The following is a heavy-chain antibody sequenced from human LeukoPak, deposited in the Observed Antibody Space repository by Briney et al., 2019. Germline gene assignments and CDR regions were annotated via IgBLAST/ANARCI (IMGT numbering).Heavy chain of an antibody. D-gene: IGHD3-3*01. J-gene: IGHJ4*02. Sequence: ASVKVSCTASGYTFTGYYMHWVRQAPGQGLEWMGRINPNSGGTNYAQKFQGRVTMTRDTSISTAYMELSRLRSDDTAVYYCARGNYDFWSGYPDYWGQGTLVTVSS. CDR3: ARGNYDFWSGYPDY. CDR2: INPNSGGT. V-gene: IGHV1-2*06. CDR1: GYTFTGYY.